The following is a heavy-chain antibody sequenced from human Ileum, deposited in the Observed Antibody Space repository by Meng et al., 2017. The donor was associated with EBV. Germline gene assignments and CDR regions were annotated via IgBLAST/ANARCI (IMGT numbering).Heavy chain of an antibody. CDR2: IIHGGSP. V-gene: IGHV4-34*12. CDR3: ARRPTGIDY. J-gene: IGHJ4*02. D-gene: IGHD2-8*02. Sequence: QVLLQQWGGGLLKPSETLSLTCAVKGGSLSGAYWNWIRQPPGKGLEWIGEIIHGGSPSYNPSLKSRVTISIDTSKNQLSLMLSSVTAADTAVYYCARRPTGIDYWGQGTLVTVSS. CDR1: GGSLSGAY.